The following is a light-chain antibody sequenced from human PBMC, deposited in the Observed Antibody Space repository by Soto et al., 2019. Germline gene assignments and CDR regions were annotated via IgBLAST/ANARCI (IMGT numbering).Light chain of an antibody. CDR1: RSDGGGYNY. J-gene: IGLJ1*01. V-gene: IGLV2-14*01. CDR2: DVT. Sequence: QSALTQPASVSGSPRQSITISCTGTRSDGGGYNYVYWHQQHPGKAPKLMIYDVTNRPSGVSDRFSGSKSGNTASLTISGLQAEDEADYYCSSYTSSSTYVFGAGTKVTVL. CDR3: SSYTSSSTYV.